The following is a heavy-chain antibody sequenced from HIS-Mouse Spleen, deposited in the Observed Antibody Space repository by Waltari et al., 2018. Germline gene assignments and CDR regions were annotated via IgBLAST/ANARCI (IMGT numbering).Heavy chain of an antibody. V-gene: IGHV4-39*01. CDR1: GGSISRSSYY. CDR3: ARLGPKPGIAAAGINY. J-gene: IGHJ4*02. D-gene: IGHD6-13*01. Sequence: QLQLQESGPGLVKPSATLSLTCTVSGGSISRSSYYWGWLRQPPGKGPEWIGSIYSSGRTYYNPSLKSRVTISVDTSKNQFSLKLSSVTAADTAVYYCARLGPKPGIAAAGINYWGQGTLVTVSS. CDR2: IYSSGRT.